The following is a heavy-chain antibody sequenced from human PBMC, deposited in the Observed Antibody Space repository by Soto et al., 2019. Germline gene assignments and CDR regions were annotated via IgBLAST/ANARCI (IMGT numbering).Heavy chain of an antibody. V-gene: IGHV1-2*04. J-gene: IGHJ6*02. CDR2: INPKSGGT. CDR3: ARGDSTDCSNGVCSFFYNHDMDV. D-gene: IGHD2-8*01. Sequence: ASVKVSCKGSGYSFTYYHIHWVRQAPGQGLEWLGRINPKSGGTSTAQKFQGWVTMTTDTSIGTASMELTRLTSDDTAIYYCARGDSTDCSNGVCSFFYNHDMDVWGQGTTVTVSS. CDR1: GYSFTYYH.